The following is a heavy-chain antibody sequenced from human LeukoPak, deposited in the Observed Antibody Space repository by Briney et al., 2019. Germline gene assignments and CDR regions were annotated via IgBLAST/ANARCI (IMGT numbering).Heavy chain of an antibody. V-gene: IGHV4-59*01. CDR3: ARVRYYYDSSGYYSIDY. CDR2: ISYSGST. CDR1: GGSISSYY. Sequence: SENLSLNCTVSGGSISSYYWSLIRQPPGKGLEWIGYISYSGSTNYNPSLKSRVTISVDTSNNQFTLKLNSMTAADTAVYYCARVRYYYDSSGYYSIDYWGQGTLVTVSS. D-gene: IGHD3-22*01. J-gene: IGHJ4*02.